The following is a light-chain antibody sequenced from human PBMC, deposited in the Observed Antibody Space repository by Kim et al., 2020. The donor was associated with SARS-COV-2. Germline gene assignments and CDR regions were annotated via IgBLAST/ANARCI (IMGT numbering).Light chain of an antibody. V-gene: IGKV3-20*01. J-gene: IGKJ3*01. Sequence: EIVLTQSPGTLSLSPGERATLSCRASQSISSNYLAWYQQKPGQAPRLLVYGASCRATGIPDRFSGSGSGTDFTLTISRLEPEDFAVYYCQQYLTTPPFTFGPGTKVDIK. CDR3: QQYLTTPPFT. CDR1: QSISSNY. CDR2: GAS.